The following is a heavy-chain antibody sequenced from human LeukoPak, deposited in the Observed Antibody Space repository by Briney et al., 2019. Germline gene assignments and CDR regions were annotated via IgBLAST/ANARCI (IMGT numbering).Heavy chain of an antibody. V-gene: IGHV1-18*04. CDR1: GYTFTIYG. D-gene: IGHD3-10*01. CDR2: ISAYNGNT. Sequence: ASVKVSYKSSGYTFTIYGISWVRQAPGQGREGMGWISAYNGNTNYAQKLQGRVTMTTDTSTSTAYMELRSLRSDDTAVYYCARDLGDWFDPWGQGTPVTVSS. J-gene: IGHJ5*02. CDR3: ARDLGDWFDP.